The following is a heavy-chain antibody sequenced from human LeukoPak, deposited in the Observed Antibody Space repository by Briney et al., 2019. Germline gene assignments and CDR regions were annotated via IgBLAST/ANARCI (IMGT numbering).Heavy chain of an antibody. D-gene: IGHD2-2*01. CDR3: AKAEIGYCSSTSCYGAFDI. Sequence: GGSLRLSCAASGFTFSSYAMSWVGQAPGKGLEWVSAISGSGGSTYYADSVKGRFTISRDNSKNTLYLQMNSLRAEDTAVYYCAKAEIGYCSSTSCYGAFDIWGQGTMVTVSS. CDR2: ISGSGGST. CDR1: GFTFSSYA. J-gene: IGHJ3*02. V-gene: IGHV3-23*01.